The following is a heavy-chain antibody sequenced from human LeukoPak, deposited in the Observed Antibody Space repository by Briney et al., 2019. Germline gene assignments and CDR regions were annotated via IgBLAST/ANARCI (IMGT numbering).Heavy chain of an antibody. J-gene: IGHJ6*04. Sequence: GALRLSCTGSGFTFSSYSMNWVRQAPGKGLEWVPYISSSGSTIYYADSVKGRFTISRDNAKNSLYLQMNSLRAEDTAVYYCAELGITMIGGVWGKGTTVTISS. CDR1: GFTFSSYS. D-gene: IGHD3-10*02. CDR3: AELGITMIGGV. CDR2: ISSSGSTI. V-gene: IGHV3-48*04.